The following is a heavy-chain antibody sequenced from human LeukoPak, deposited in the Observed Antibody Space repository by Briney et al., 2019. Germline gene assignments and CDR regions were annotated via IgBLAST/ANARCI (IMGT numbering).Heavy chain of an antibody. Sequence: ASVKVSCKASGYTFTSYGISWVRQAPGQGLEWMGWISAYNGNTNYAQKLQGRVTMTTDTSTSTAYMELRSLRSEDTAVYYCASGRYYDSSGYYCDAFDYWGQGTLVTVSS. CDR3: ASGRYYDSSGYYCDAFDY. J-gene: IGHJ4*02. V-gene: IGHV1-18*01. D-gene: IGHD3-22*01. CDR2: ISAYNGNT. CDR1: GYTFTSYG.